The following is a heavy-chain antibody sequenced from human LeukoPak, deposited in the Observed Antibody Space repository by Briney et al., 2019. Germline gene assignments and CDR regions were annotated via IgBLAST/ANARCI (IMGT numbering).Heavy chain of an antibody. CDR1: GGSISSSSYY. CDR2: IYYSGST. J-gene: IGHJ5*02. V-gene: IGHV4-39*01. CDR3: ARTRSWFDP. Sequence: SETLSLTCTVSGGSISSSSYYWGWIRQPPGKGLEWIGSIYYSGSTYYNPSLKSRVTISVDTSKNQFSLKLSSVTAADTAVYYCARTRSWFDPWGQGTLATVSS.